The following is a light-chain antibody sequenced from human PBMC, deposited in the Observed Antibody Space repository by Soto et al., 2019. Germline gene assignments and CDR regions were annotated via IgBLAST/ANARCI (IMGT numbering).Light chain of an antibody. V-gene: IGLV2-14*03. CDR3: CSYVNSTTRV. Sequence: QSALTQPASVSGSLGQSISISCTGTITDFGAHNCVSWYQQHPHRAPKLIIFDVTTRPSGVSPRFSGSKSGNTASLTISGLRSEDEADYYCCSYVNSTTRVFGAGTKLTVL. CDR2: DVT. J-gene: IGLJ1*01. CDR1: ITDFGAHNC.